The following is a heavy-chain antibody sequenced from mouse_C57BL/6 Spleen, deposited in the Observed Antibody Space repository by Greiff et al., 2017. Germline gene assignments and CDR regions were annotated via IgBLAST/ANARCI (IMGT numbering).Heavy chain of an antibody. V-gene: IGHV1-55*01. D-gene: IGHD4-1*01. CDR2: LYPGSGST. J-gene: IGHJ4*01. CDR1: GYTFTSYW. Sequence: QVQLKQPGAELVKPGASVKMSCKASGYTFTSYWITWVKQRPGQGLEWIGDLYPGSGSTNYNEKFKSKATLTVDTSSSTAYMQLSSLTSEDSAVYYCARRNWDDAMDYWGQGTSVTVSS. CDR3: ARRNWDDAMDY.